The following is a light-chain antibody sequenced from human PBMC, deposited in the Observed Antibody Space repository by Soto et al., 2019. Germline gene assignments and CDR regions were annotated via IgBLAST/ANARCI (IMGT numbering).Light chain of an antibody. Sequence: QSVLTQPPSASGTPGQWVAISCSGGSSNIGTNTVTWYQQVPGTAPKLLIYRNDQRPSGVPDRFSGSKSDTSASLAISGLQSDDEADYYCAAWDDSLNGLLFGGGTKLTVL. V-gene: IGLV1-44*01. J-gene: IGLJ2*01. CDR3: AAWDDSLNGLL. CDR1: SSNIGTNT. CDR2: RND.